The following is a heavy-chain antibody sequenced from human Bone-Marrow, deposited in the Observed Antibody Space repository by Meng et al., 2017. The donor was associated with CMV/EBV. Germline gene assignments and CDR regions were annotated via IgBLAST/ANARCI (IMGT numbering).Heavy chain of an antibody. CDR1: GFTFSSYW. V-gene: IGHV3-7*01. Sequence: GESLKISCAASGFTFSSYWMTWVRQAPGKGLEWVANIKQDGSEKYYADSVKGRFTISRDNAKNSLYLQMNSLRAEDTAVYYCARGGASALVVPAAIDYWGQGTLVTVSS. J-gene: IGHJ4*02. D-gene: IGHD2-2*01. CDR3: ARGGASALVVPAAIDY. CDR2: IKQDGSEK.